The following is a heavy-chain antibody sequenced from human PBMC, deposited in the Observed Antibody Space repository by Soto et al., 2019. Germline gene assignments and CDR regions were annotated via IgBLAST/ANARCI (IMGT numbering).Heavy chain of an antibody. J-gene: IGHJ3*02. CDR1: GYTFTSYA. V-gene: IGHV1-3*01. D-gene: IGHD1-26*01. CDR2: INAGNGNT. CDR3: ARDYSGHDAFDI. Sequence: ASVKVSCKASGYTFTSYAMHWVRQAPRQRLEWMGWINAGNGNTKYSQKFQGRVTITRDTSASTAYMELSSLRSEDTAVYYCARDYSGHDAFDIWGQGTMVTVSS.